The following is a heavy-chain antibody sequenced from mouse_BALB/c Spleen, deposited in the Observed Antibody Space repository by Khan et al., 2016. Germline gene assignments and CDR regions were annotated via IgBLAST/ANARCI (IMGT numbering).Heavy chain of an antibody. CDR2: ISTYYGDT. CDR3: AREGLNYDDAMDY. D-gene: IGHD2-1*01. V-gene: IGHV1S137*01. J-gene: IGHJ4*01. CDR1: GYTFTDYA. Sequence: QVQLQQSGAELVRPGVSVKISCKGSGYTFTDYAIHWVKQSHAKSLEWIGVISTYYGDTSYNQKFEGKATMTVDKSSSTAYVELARLTSEDSAIYYCAREGLNYDDAMDYWGQGTSVTVSS.